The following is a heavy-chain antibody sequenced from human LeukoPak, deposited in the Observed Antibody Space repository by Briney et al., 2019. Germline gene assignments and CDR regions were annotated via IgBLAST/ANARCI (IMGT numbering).Heavy chain of an antibody. CDR2: ISYDGSNK. Sequence: PGGSLRLSCAASGFTFSSYAMHWVRQAPGKGLEWVAVISYDGSNKYYADSVKGRFTISGDNSKNTLYLQMNSLRAEDTAVYYCARAGDYGDHFDYWGQGTLVTVSS. J-gene: IGHJ4*02. CDR3: ARAGDYGDHFDY. D-gene: IGHD4-17*01. V-gene: IGHV3-30*04. CDR1: GFTFSSYA.